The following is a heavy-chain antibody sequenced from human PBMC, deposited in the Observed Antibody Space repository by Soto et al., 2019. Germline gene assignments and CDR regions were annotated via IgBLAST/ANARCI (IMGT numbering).Heavy chain of an antibody. D-gene: IGHD6-13*01. V-gene: IGHV4-31*03. CDR3: ARTDGSFIAAAGTNRASVKRGKTDY. Sequence: SETLSLTCTVSGGSISSGGYYWSWIRQHPGKGLEWIGYIYYSGSTYYNPSLKSRVTISVDTSKNQSSLKLSSVTAADTAVYYCARTDGSFIAAAGTNRASVKRGKTDYWGQGTLVTVSS. J-gene: IGHJ4*02. CDR1: GGSISSGGYY. CDR2: IYYSGST.